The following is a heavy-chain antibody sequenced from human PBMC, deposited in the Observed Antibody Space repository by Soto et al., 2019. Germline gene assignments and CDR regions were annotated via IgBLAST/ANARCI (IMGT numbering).Heavy chain of an antibody. CDR3: ARVDLYGDRPTRFDY. J-gene: IGHJ4*02. CDR2: IYYSVST. D-gene: IGHD4-17*01. Sequence: QVQLQESGPGLVKPSQTLSLTCTVSGGSISSGGYYWSWIRQHPGKGLEWIGYIYYSVSTYYNPSHKSRVTISVDTSKNHLSVKQSSVTAADTGVYYGARVDLYGDRPTRFDYWGQGTLVTVSS. CDR1: GGSISSGGYY. V-gene: IGHV4-31*03.